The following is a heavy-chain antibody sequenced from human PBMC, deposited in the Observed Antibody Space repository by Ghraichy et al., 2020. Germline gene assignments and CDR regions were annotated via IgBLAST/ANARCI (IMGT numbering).Heavy chain of an antibody. J-gene: IGHJ4*02. CDR3: ARAVPENYFDY. CDR1: GDSISSYY. CDR2: IYYSGST. D-gene: IGHD1-14*01. Sequence: SETLSLTCTVSGDSISSYYWSWIRQPPGKGLEWIGYIYYSGSTSYNPSLKSRVTISMDTSKNHFSLKLSSVTAADTAVYFCARAVPENYFDYWGQGTLVTVCS. V-gene: IGHV4-59*12.